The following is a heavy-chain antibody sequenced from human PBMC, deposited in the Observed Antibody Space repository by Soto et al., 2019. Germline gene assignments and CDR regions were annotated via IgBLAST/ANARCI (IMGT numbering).Heavy chain of an antibody. Sequence: PGGSLRLSCAASGFTFDDYAMHWVRQVPGKGLEWVSLISWDGGSTYYADSVKGRFTISRDNSKNSLYLQMNSLRAEDTALYYCAKDAGPGPGDYYYGMDVWGQGTTVTVSS. CDR2: ISWDGGST. J-gene: IGHJ6*02. CDR3: AKDAGPGPGDYYYGMDV. CDR1: GFTFDDYA. V-gene: IGHV3-43D*04.